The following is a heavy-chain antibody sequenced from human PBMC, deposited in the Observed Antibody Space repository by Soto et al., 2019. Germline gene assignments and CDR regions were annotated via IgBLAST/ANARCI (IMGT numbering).Heavy chain of an antibody. CDR2: IHHSGST. D-gene: IGHD2-2*01. J-gene: IGHJ4*02. V-gene: IGHV4-4*02. CDR1: GGSISSSNW. CDR3: ASSSRTPGLVCFDY. Sequence: QVQLQESGPGLVKPSGTLSLTCAVSGGSISSSNWWSWVRQPPGKGLEWIGEIHHSGSTNYNPSLKSRVTISVDKSKNQFSLKLSSVTAADTAVYYCASSSRTPGLVCFDYWGQGTLVTVSS.